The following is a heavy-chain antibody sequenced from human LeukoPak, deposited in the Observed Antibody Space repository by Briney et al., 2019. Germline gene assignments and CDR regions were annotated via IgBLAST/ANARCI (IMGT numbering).Heavy chain of an antibody. CDR1: GGSISSYY. J-gene: IGHJ4*02. Sequence: SETLSLTCTVSGGSISSYYWSWIRQPPGKGLEWIGYIYYSGSTNYNPSLKSRVTISVDTSKNQFSLKLSSVTAADTAVYYCAKGRYSGSHRSSLDYWGQGTLVTVSS. CDR3: AKGRYSGSHRSSLDY. D-gene: IGHD1-26*01. CDR2: IYYSGST. V-gene: IGHV4-59*01.